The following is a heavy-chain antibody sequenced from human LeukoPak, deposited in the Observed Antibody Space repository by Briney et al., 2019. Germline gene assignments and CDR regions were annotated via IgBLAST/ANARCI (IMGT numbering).Heavy chain of an antibody. V-gene: IGHV3-66*01. J-gene: IGHJ4*02. CDR1: GFTVSSNY. Sequence: GGSLRLSCAASGFTVSSNYMSWVRQAPGKGLEWVSVIYAAGGSTYYEDSAKGRFSISRDNSKNTLYLQMNSLRAEDTAVYYCARAPLRRPADYYDSSGYYTLWGQGTLVTVSS. CDR3: ARAPLRRPADYYDSSGYYTL. D-gene: IGHD3-22*01. CDR2: IYAAGGST.